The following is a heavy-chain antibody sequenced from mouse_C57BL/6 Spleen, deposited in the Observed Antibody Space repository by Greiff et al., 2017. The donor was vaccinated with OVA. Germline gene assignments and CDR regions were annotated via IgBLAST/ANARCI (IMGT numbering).Heavy chain of an antibody. J-gene: IGHJ3*01. CDR1: GYTFTSYW. CDR3: ARSYYYGSSYGFAY. CDR2: IYPGSGST. Sequence: QVQLKQPGAELVKPGASVKMSCKASGYTFTSYWITWVKQRPGQGLEWIGDIYPGSGSTNYNEKFKSKATLTVDTSSSTAYMQLSSLTSEDSAVYYCARSYYYGSSYGFAYWGQGTLVTVSA. V-gene: IGHV1-55*01. D-gene: IGHD1-1*01.